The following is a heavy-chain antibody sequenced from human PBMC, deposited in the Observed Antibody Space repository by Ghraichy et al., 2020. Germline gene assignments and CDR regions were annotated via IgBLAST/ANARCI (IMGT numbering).Heavy chain of an antibody. D-gene: IGHD4-17*01. CDR1: GGSISSYY. V-gene: IGHV4-4*07. Sequence: SETLSLTCTVSGGSISSYYWSWIRQPAGKGLEWIGRIYTSGSTNYNPSLKSRVTMSVDTSKNQFSLKLSSVTAADTAVYYCAKSNDYGDPVDYWGQGTLVTVSS. CDR3: AKSNDYGDPVDY. J-gene: IGHJ4*02. CDR2: IYTSGST.